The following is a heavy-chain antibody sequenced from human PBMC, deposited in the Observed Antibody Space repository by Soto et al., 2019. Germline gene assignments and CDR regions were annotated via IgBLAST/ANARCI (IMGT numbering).Heavy chain of an antibody. CDR2: IHPSGST. CDR1: AFSISSDNL. J-gene: IGHJ4*02. CDR3: ARDQGSHPGD. Sequence: QVQLQESGPGLVRSAGTVSLICGDSAFSISSDNLWSLVRPHPGKGLKWIGEIHPSGSTNYNPSLKSRVTMSVVPSKVLFSLTLNAVTAADTAFYYCARDQGSHPGDWGQGALLSVSS. V-gene: IGHV4-4*02. D-gene: IGHD6-13*01.